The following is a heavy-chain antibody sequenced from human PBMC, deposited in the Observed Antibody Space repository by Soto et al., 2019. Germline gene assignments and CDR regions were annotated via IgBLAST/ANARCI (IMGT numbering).Heavy chain of an antibody. V-gene: IGHV1-69*08. D-gene: IGHD2-15*01. J-gene: IGHJ4*02. CDR1: GGTFDTYT. Sequence: GASVKVSCKASGGTFDTYTINWVRQAPGQGLEWMGRIIPVLDTTNYAQKFQGRVTITADKSTNTAYMDLSSLTSEDTAVYYCARGQFLGYCSGVSCAYRSYFDYWGQGTQVTVSS. CDR3: ARGQFLGYCSGVSCAYRSYFDY. CDR2: IIPVLDTT.